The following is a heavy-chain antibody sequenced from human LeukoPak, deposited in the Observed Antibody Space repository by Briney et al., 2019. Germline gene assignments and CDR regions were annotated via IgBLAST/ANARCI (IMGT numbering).Heavy chain of an antibody. CDR1: GDSFSNYC. D-gene: IGHD3-22*01. J-gene: IGHJ4*02. CDR3: ARASGPLDSSLYYFDY. Sequence: SETLSLTCTVSGDSFSNYCWTWIRQPPGKGLEWIGYIYYSGSTYYNPSLKSRVTISVDTSKNQFSLKLSSVTAADTAVYYCARASGPLDSSLYYFDYWGQGTLVTVSS. V-gene: IGHV4-30-4*08. CDR2: IYYSGST.